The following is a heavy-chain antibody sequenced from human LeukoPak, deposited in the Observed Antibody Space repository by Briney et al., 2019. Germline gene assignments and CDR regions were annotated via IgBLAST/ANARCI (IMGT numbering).Heavy chain of an antibody. CDR3: ARDKRYFDWSGPFDY. CDR2: ISYDGSNK. D-gene: IGHD3-9*01. J-gene: IGHJ4*02. V-gene: IGHV3-30*19. Sequence: GGSLRLSCAASGFTFSSYGMHWVRQAPGKGLEWVAVISYDGSNKYYADSVKGRFTISRDNSKNTLYLQMNSLRAEDTAVYYCARDKRYFDWSGPFDYWGQGTLVTVSS. CDR1: GFTFSSYG.